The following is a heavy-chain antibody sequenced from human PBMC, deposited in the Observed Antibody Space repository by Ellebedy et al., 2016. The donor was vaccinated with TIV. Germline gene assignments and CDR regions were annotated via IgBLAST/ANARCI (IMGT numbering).Heavy chain of an antibody. J-gene: IGHJ5*02. CDR2: INAGNGNT. Sequence: ASVKVSXKASGYTFTSYAMHWVRQAPGQRLEWMGWINAGNGNTKYSQKFQGRVTITRDTSASTAYMELSSLRSEDTAVYHCAREVVVITTGWFDPWGQGTLVTVSS. CDR3: AREVVVITTGWFDP. V-gene: IGHV1-3*01. CDR1: GYTFTSYA. D-gene: IGHD3-22*01.